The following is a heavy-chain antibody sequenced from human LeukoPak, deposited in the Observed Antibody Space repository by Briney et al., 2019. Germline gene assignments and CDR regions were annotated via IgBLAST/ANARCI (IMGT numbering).Heavy chain of an antibody. J-gene: IGHJ4*02. D-gene: IGHD3-22*01. CDR2: ISAYNGNT. CDR3: ATSYYYDSSGYYDPPFDY. V-gene: IGHV1-18*01. CDR1: GYTFSSYG. Sequence: GASVKVSCKASGYTFSSYGISWVRQAPGQGLEWMGWISAYNGNTNYAQKFQGRVTMTTDTSTTTAYMELSSLRSEDTAVYYCATSYYYDSSGYYDPPFDYWGQGTLVTVSS.